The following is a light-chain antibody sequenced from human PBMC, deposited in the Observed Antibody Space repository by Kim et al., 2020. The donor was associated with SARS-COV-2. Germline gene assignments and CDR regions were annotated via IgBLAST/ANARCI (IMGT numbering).Light chain of an antibody. Sequence: QGVTITCTGSSSNSGAGFGVHWNHHLPGTAPILLIKGNISRPSGVPDRFSGSQSGTSASLAITGLQAEDEADYYCQSYDSSLRGWVFGGGTKLTVL. V-gene: IGLV1-40*01. CDR3: QSYDSSLRGWV. J-gene: IGLJ3*02. CDR2: GNI. CDR1: SSNSGAGFG.